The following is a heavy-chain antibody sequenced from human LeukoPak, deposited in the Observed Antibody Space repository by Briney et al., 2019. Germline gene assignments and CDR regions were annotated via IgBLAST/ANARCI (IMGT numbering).Heavy chain of an antibody. CDR3: ARAMNSWFLLDLDY. J-gene: IGHJ4*02. CDR1: GYTFTSYG. CDR2: ISGYNGYT. D-gene: IGHD3-22*01. V-gene: IGHV1-18*01. Sequence: ASVKVSCKTSGYTFTSYGISWVRQAPGQGLEWMGWISGYNGYTKSVQNLQGRVTMTRDTSISTAYMDLSSLRSDDTAMYYCARAMNSWFLLDLDYWGQGNLVTVSS.